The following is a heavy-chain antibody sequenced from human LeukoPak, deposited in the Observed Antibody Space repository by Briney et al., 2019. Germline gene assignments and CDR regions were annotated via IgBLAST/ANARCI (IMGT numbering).Heavy chain of an antibody. V-gene: IGHV4-61*02. Sequence: PSQTLSLTCTVSAGSISGGSYYWRWIRQPAGKGLEWIGRIYASGSTDYNPSLKSRLTISVDTSKNQFSLRLTSVTAADTAVYYCAREKNDYNFWTGGYYYMDVWGKGTTVTVSS. CDR2: IYASGST. J-gene: IGHJ6*03. CDR1: AGSISGGSYY. CDR3: AREKNDYNFWTGGYYYMDV. D-gene: IGHD3-3*01.